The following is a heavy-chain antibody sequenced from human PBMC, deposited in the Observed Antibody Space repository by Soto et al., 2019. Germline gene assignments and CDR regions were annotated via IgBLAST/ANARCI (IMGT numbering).Heavy chain of an antibody. D-gene: IGHD1-7*01. Sequence: FSAASGFTFSSYAMKWVRQAPGKGLEWVSAISGSGGSTYYADSVKGRFTISRDNSKNTLYLQMTSLRADDTAVYYCAKDRRAGGNYGFYSDFWGQGALVTVSS. CDR2: ISGSGGST. J-gene: IGHJ4*02. CDR3: AKDRRAGGNYGFYSDF. CDR1: GFTFSSYA. V-gene: IGHV3-23*01.